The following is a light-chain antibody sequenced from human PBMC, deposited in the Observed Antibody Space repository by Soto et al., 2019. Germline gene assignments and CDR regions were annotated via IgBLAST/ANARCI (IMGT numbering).Light chain of an antibody. CDR3: SSYTSSVVV. V-gene: IGLV2-14*01. Sequence: QSALTQPASVSGSPGQSITISCTGTSSDVGGYNYVSWYKQHPGKAPKLMIYDVSNRPSGVSNRFSGSKSGNTASLTISGLQAEDEADYYCSSYTSSVVVFGGGTKLTVL. CDR2: DVS. CDR1: SSDVGGYNY. J-gene: IGLJ2*01.